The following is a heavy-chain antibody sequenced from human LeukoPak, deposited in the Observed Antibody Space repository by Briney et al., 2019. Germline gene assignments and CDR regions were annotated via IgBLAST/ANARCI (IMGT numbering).Heavy chain of an antibody. CDR3: ARGWNYYFRFDS. V-gene: IGHV3-7*01. D-gene: IGHD1-7*01. J-gene: IGHJ4*02. CDR2: IKQDGSER. CDR1: GFTFNDYW. Sequence: GGSLRLSCAASGFTFNDYWMTWVRQAPGKGLEWVAHIKQDGSERYYGDSVKGRFTISRDNAKNLVYLQMNSLGAEDTALYYCARGWNYYFRFDSWGQGTLFTVSS.